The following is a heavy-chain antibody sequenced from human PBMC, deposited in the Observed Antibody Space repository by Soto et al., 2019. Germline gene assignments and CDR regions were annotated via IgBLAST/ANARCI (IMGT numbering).Heavy chain of an antibody. CDR3: ARTDLDYYYGSGFDY. Sequence: SSETLSLTCAVSGGSISSGGYSWSWIRQPPGKGLEWIGYIYHSGSTYYNPSLKSRVTISVDRSKNQFSLKLSSVTAADTAVYYCARTDLDYYYGSGFDYWGQGTLVTVSS. J-gene: IGHJ4*02. CDR1: GGSISSGGYS. CDR2: IYHSGST. D-gene: IGHD3-10*01. V-gene: IGHV4-30-2*01.